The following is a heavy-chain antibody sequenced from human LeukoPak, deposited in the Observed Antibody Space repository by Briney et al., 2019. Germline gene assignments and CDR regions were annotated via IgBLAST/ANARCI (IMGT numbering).Heavy chain of an antibody. D-gene: IGHD6-19*01. V-gene: IGHV3-21*01. J-gene: IGHJ4*02. CDR1: GFTFSSYE. Sequence: GGSLRLSCAASGFTFSSYEMNWVRQAPGKGLEWVSSISSSSSYIYYADSVKGRFTISRDNAKNSLYLQMNSLRAEDTAVYYCARDVSGSGWNNFDYWGQGTLVTVSS. CDR3: ARDVSGSGWNNFDY. CDR2: ISSSSSYI.